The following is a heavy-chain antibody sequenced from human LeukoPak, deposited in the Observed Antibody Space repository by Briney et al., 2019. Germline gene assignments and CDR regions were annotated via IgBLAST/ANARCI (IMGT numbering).Heavy chain of an antibody. J-gene: IGHJ3*02. D-gene: IGHD1-26*01. CDR3: AKDAAKHSGSYPDAFDI. Sequence: GGSLRLSCAASGFTFSSYWMSWVRQAPGKGLEWVSSISSSSSYIYYADSVKGRFTISRDNAKNSLYLQMNSLRAEDTAVYYCAKDAAKHSGSYPDAFDIWGQGTMVTVSS. CDR1: GFTFSSYW. CDR2: ISSSSSYI. V-gene: IGHV3-21*01.